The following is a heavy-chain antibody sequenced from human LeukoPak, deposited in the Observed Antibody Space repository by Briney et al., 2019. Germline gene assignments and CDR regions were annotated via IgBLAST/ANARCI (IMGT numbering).Heavy chain of an antibody. CDR2: ISYDGSNK. CDR1: GFTFSSYA. Sequence: PGGSLRLSCAASGFTFSSYAMHWVRQAPGKGLEWVAVISYDGSNKYYADSVKGRFTISRDNSKNTLYLEMNSLRAEDTAVYYCAAGLLGCARGSCYPTDYWGQGSLVTVSS. CDR3: AAGLLGCARGSCYPTDY. J-gene: IGHJ4*02. D-gene: IGHD2-15*01. V-gene: IGHV3-30-3*01.